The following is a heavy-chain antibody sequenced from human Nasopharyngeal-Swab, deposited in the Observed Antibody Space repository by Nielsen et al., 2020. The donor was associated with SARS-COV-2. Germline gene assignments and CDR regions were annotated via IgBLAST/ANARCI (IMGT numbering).Heavy chain of an antibody. CDR3: AVHVAGDRPPFNP. CDR1: GYTFTSYA. CDR2: INTNTGNP. J-gene: IGHJ5*02. D-gene: IGHD6-19*01. V-gene: IGHV7-4-1*02. Sequence: ASVKVSCKASGYTFTSYAMNWVRQAPGQGLEGMGWINTNTGNPTYAQGFTGRFVFSLDTSVSTAYLQISSLKAEDTAVYYCAVHVAGDRPPFNPWGQGTLVTVSS.